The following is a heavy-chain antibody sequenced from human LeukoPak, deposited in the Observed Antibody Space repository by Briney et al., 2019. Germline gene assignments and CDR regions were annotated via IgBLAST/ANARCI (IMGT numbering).Heavy chain of an antibody. Sequence: PSETLSLTCAVSGGSISSGGYSWSWIRQPSGKGLEWIGYIYHSGSTNYNPSLKSRVTISVDTSKNQFSLKLSSVTAADTAVYYCARGALVLSVFDYWGQGTLVTVSS. J-gene: IGHJ4*02. D-gene: IGHD6-6*01. CDR3: ARGALVLSVFDY. V-gene: IGHV4-61*08. CDR2: IYHSGST. CDR1: GGSISSGGYS.